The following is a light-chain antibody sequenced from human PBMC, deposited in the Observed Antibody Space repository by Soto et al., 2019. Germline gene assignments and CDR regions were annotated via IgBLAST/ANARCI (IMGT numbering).Light chain of an antibody. J-gene: IGKJ4*01. CDR3: QQYDRWPVT. V-gene: IGKV3-15*01. CDR1: QSVTTN. CDR2: DAS. Sequence: EVVMTQSPATLSVSPGERVPFSCRASQSVTTNLAWYQHKPGQSPRLLISDASTGASGIPPRFSGSGSGTEFTLTIDRLQSADFAVYYCQQYDRWPVTFGGGTKVDIK.